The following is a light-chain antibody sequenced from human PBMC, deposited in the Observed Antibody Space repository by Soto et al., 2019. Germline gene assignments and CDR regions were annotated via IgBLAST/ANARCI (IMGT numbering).Light chain of an antibody. CDR1: QGIRNS. CDR2: ATS. Sequence: DIQMTQSPSSLAASVGDRVTITCRASQGIRNSLVWYQQKPGKPPKPLIYATSTLQSGVPSRFSGSGSGTHFTLSISTLQPEDVATYNCQRTNPAPLTFGGGTRVELK. CDR3: QRTNPAPLT. J-gene: IGKJ4*01. V-gene: IGKV1-27*01.